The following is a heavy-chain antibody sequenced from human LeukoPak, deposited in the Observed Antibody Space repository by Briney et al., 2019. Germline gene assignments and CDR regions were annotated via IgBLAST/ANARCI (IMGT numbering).Heavy chain of an antibody. CDR2: ISWNSGSI. V-gene: IGHV3-9*03. J-gene: IGHJ4*02. CDR1: GFTFDDYA. D-gene: IGHD2-15*01. Sequence: PGRSLRLSCAASGFTFDDYAMHWVRQAPGKGLEWVSGISWNSGSIGYADSVKGRFTISRDNAKNSLYLQMNSLRAEDMALYYCAKDGGYRAGHCSGGSCSGFDYWGQGTLVTVSS. CDR3: AKDGGYRAGHCSGGSCSGFDY.